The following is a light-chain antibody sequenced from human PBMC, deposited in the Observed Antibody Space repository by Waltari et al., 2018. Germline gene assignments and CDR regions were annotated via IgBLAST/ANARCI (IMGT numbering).Light chain of an antibody. Sequence: EIVLTQSPGTLSLSLGERATVSCSASQSVSRALAGYQQKPGQAPRLLIYGASTRATGIPDRFRGSGSGTDFSLTISRLEPDDFAVYYCQHYLRLPVTFGQGTTVEI. V-gene: IGKV3-20*01. CDR1: QSVSRA. J-gene: IGKJ1*01. CDR3: QHYLRLPVT. CDR2: GAS.